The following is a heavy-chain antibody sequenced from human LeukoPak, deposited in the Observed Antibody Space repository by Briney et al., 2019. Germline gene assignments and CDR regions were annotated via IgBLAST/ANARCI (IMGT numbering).Heavy chain of an antibody. CDR1: GFTFEDYG. D-gene: IGHD3-10*01. J-gene: IGHJ4*01. CDR2: INWHGGST. Sequence: GSLRLSCAASGFTFEDYGMSWVRQVPGKGLEWISGINWHGGSTHYGDSVKGRFTISRDNAKNSLYLQMNSLRPEDTALYHCARVDGGRITMVRGIIRGPFDYWGHGTLVTVSS. CDR3: ARVDGGRITMVRGIIRGPFDY. V-gene: IGHV3-20*01.